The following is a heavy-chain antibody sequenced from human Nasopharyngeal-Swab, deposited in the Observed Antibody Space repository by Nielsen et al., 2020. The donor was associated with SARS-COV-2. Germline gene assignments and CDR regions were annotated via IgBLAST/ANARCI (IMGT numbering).Heavy chain of an antibody. V-gene: IGHV3-21*01. D-gene: IGHD3-3*01. CDR2: NRTTNGSM. CDR1: CFSFRSYN. J-gene: IGHJ4*02. CDR3: ARGSVYHTLLY. Sequence: GASLDISCASSCFSFRSYNLNWGRPAPGKGVGWGSFNRTTNGSMDYADSVRGRFTISRDNAKNSLFLQMNNLRAEDTAVFYCARGSVYHTLLYWGQGTLVTVS.